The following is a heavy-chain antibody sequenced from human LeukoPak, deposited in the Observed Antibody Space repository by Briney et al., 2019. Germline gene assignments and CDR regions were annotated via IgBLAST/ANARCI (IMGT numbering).Heavy chain of an antibody. Sequence: SETLSLTCTVSGDSISSYYWNRIPQPAGKGLEWIGRIYASGYTEYNPSLQTRVTMSVDTSKNEFSLKVDTVTAADTAVYFCARNHIVTGTYFDSWGQGILVTVSS. J-gene: IGHJ4*02. CDR3: ARNHIVTGTYFDS. CDR2: IYASGYT. CDR1: GDSISSYY. V-gene: IGHV4-4*07. D-gene: IGHD3-10*01.